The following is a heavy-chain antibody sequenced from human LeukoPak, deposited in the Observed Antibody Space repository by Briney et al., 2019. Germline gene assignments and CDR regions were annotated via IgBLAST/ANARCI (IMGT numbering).Heavy chain of an antibody. CDR2: IRSSGDDT. Sequence: GGSLRLSCTASGFTFRNYVMSWVRQAPGKGLEWVSSIRSSGDDTSSADSVKGRFTIFRDNSKSTLYLQMNSLRAEDTAIYYCAKVRPPPGSGWYGGDDYWGQGTLVAVS. CDR1: GFTFRNYV. J-gene: IGHJ4*02. D-gene: IGHD6-19*01. CDR3: AKVRPPPGSGWYGGDDY. V-gene: IGHV3-23*01.